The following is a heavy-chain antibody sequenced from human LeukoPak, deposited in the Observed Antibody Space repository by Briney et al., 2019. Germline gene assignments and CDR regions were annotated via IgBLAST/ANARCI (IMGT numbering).Heavy chain of an antibody. CDR1: GGTFSSYA. Sequence: VASVKVFCKASGGTFSSYAISWVRQAPGQGLEWMGGIIPIFGTANYAQKFQGRVTITTDESTSTAYMELSSLRSEDTAVYYCARARSPSSGYLLRDHNWFDPWGQGTLVTVSS. CDR2: IIPIFGTA. V-gene: IGHV1-69*05. J-gene: IGHJ5*02. D-gene: IGHD3-22*01. CDR3: ARARSPSSGYLLRDHNWFDP.